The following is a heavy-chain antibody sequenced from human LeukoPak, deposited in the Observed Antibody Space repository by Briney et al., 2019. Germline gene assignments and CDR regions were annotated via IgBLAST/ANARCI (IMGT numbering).Heavy chain of an antibody. Sequence: SQTVSLTCTVSGGSVSSGSYYWSWIRQPAGKGLEWIGRIYTSGSTNYNPSLKSRVTISVDTSKNQFSLKLSSVTAADTAVYYCARGGASFDNWGQGTLVTVSS. V-gene: IGHV4-61*02. CDR2: IYTSGST. J-gene: IGHJ4*02. D-gene: IGHD5-12*01. CDR3: ARGGASFDN. CDR1: GGSVSSGSYY.